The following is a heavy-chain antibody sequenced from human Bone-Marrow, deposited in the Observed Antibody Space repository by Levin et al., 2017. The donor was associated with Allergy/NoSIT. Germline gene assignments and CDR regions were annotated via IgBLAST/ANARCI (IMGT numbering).Heavy chain of an antibody. J-gene: IGHJ4*02. CDR1: GGSFNGYY. CDR3: AVKGSYYYGSGSLDY. CDR2: INHSGST. D-gene: IGHD3-10*01. Sequence: SQTLSLTCAVYGGSFNGYYWSWIRQPPGKGLEWIGEINHSGSTNYNPSLKSRVSISIDMSKDQYSLKLNSVTAADTAVYYCAVKGSYYYGSGSLDYWGQGTLVTVSS. V-gene: IGHV4-34*01.